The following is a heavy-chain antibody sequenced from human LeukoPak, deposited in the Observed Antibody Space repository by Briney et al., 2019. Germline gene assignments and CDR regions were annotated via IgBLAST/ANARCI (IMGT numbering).Heavy chain of an antibody. J-gene: IGHJ4*02. CDR3: AKDNRRHYTSGPNPDSLH. Sequence: PGGSLRLSCAASGFSFSTYSMIWVRQAPGKGLEWVSSVSGTSEYIYYADSVGGRFTISRDNAKNTVYLQMNSLRVEDTAFYYCAKDNRRHYTSGPNPDSLHWGQGALVTVSS. CDR1: GFSFSTYS. D-gene: IGHD6-19*01. V-gene: IGHV3-21*04. CDR2: VSGTSEYI.